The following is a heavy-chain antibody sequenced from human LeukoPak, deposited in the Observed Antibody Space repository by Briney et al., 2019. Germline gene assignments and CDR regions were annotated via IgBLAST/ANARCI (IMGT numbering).Heavy chain of an antibody. CDR3: ARGHYELWH. CDR2: ISRTSSYT. D-gene: IGHD3-3*01. J-gene: IGHJ1*01. CDR1: GFSFITYS. Sequence: GGSLRLSCAAAGFSFITYSMNWVRQTPGKGLEWVSSISRTSSYTNYADSVKGRFTISRDNAKNSLYLQMNSLRAEDTAVYYCARGHYELWHWGQGTLVTVSS. V-gene: IGHV3-21*01.